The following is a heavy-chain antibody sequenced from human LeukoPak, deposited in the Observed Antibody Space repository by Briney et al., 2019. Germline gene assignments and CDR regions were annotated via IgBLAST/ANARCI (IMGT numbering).Heavy chain of an antibody. Sequence: SETLSLTCTVSGGSISSSSYYWGWIRQPPGKGLEWIGSIYYSGITYYNPSLKSRVTISVDTSKNQFSLKLSSVTAADTAVYYCARVGNGRSVDYWGQGTLVTVSS. J-gene: IGHJ4*02. CDR2: IYYSGIT. V-gene: IGHV4-39*07. CDR1: GGSISSSSYY. CDR3: ARVGNGRSVDY. D-gene: IGHD7-27*01.